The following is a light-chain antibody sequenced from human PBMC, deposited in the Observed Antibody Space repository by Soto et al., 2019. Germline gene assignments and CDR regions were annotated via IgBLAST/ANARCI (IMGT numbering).Light chain of an antibody. V-gene: IGKV3-15*01. J-gene: IGKJ2*01. CDR3: QQYNNWPPYT. CDR2: GAS. Sequence: DIVMTQSPATLSVSPGERATLSCRASQSVSSNLAWYQQKPGQAPRLLIYGASTMPTGIPARFSGSGSGTEFTLTISSLQYEDFAVYYCQQYNNWPPYTFGQGTKLEIK. CDR1: QSVSSN.